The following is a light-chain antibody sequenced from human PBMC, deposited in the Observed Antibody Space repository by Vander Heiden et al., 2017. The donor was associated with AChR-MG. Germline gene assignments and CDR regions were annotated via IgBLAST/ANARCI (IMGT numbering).Light chain of an antibody. CDR2: GAS. J-gene: IGKJ1*01. CDR1: QSVSNN. V-gene: IGKV3-15*01. Sequence: EIVMTQSPATLSVSPGERATLSCRASQSVSNNLAWYQQKPGQAPRLLIHGASTRATGIPARFSGSGSGTEFTLNITSLHSEDFAVYYCQQDNNWPRTFGQGTKVEIK. CDR3: QQDNNWPRT.